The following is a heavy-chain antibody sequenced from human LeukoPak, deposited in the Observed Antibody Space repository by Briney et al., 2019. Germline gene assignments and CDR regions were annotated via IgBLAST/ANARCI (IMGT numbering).Heavy chain of an antibody. D-gene: IGHD3-3*01. J-gene: IGHJ4*02. CDR1: GYTFTSHD. V-gene: IGHV1-8*02. CDR2: MNPNSGNT. CDR3: ARGHDFWSGYLPL. Sequence: GASVKVSCKASGYTFTSHDINWVRQATGQGLEWMGWMNPNSGNTGYAQKFQGRVTITRITSASTAYMELSSLRSEDTAVYYCARGHDFWSGYLPLWGQGTLVTVSS.